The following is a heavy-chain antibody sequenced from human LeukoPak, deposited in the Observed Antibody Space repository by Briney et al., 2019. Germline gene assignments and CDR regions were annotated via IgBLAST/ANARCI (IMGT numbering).Heavy chain of an antibody. CDR3: ARDLPYSSGWDCGGGFDY. D-gene: IGHD6-19*01. J-gene: IGHJ4*02. CDR1: GGSISSYY. CDR2: IYYSGST. V-gene: IGHV4-59*01. Sequence: SETLSLTCTVSGGSISSYYWSWIRQPPGKGLEWIGYIYYSGSTNYNPSLKSRVTISVDTSKNQFSLKLSSVTAADTAVYYCARDLPYSSGWDCGGGFDYWGQGTLVTVSS.